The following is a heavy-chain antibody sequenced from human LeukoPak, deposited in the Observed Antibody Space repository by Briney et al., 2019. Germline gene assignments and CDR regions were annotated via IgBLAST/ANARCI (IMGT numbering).Heavy chain of an antibody. Sequence: GGSLRLSCAASGFTFSSYGMHWVRQAPGKGLDWVAFIHHDGSNKYYADSVRGRFTISRDNSKNTLYLQMNSLRAEDTAVYYCAKDGLERGSYYYYYYMDVWGKGTTVTVSS. CDR2: IHHDGSNK. CDR3: AKDGLERGSYYYYYYMDV. CDR1: GFTFSSYG. J-gene: IGHJ6*03. D-gene: IGHD1-1*01. V-gene: IGHV3-30*02.